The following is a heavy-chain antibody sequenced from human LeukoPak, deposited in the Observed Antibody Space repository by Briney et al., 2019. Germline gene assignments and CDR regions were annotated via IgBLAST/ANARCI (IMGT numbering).Heavy chain of an antibody. V-gene: IGHV3-23*01. CDR2: ISGSGGST. CDR1: GFTFSSYA. CDR3: AKDLYVLRFLEWLPQAKYYYYGMDV. J-gene: IGHJ6*02. D-gene: IGHD3-3*01. Sequence: PGGSLRLSCAASGFTFSSYAMSWVRQAPGKGLEWASAISGSGGSTYYADSVKGRFTISRDNSKNTLYLQMNSLRAEDTAVYYCAKDLYVLRFLEWLPQAKYYYYGMDVWGQGTTVTVSS.